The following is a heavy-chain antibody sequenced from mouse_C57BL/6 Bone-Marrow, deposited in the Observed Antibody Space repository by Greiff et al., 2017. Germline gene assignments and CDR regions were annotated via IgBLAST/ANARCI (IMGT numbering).Heavy chain of an antibody. CDR3: ERGGRFAY. CDR2: INPSSGYT. CDR1: GYTFTSYT. V-gene: IGHV1-4*01. J-gene: IGHJ3*01. Sequence: VQLQQSGAELARPGASVKMSCKASGYTFTSYTMHWVKQRPGQGLEWIGYINPSSGYTKYNQKFKDKATLPADKSSSTAYMQLSSLTSEDSAVYYCERGGRFAYWGQGTLVTVSA.